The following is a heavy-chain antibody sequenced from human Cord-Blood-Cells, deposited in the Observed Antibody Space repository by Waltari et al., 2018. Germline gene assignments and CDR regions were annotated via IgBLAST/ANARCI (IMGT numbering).Heavy chain of an antibody. D-gene: IGHD2-15*01. CDR2: IYHSGSN. CDR3: ARLGSSYYYYYGMDV. V-gene: IGHV4-38-2*02. CDR1: GYSISSGYY. Sequence: QVQLQESGPGLVKPSETLSLTCTVSGYSISSGYYWGWIRQPPGKGLEWIGSIYHSGSNYYNPSLKSRVTISVDTSKNQFSLKLSSVTAADTAVYYCARLGSSYYYYYGMDVWGQGTTVTVSS. J-gene: IGHJ6*02.